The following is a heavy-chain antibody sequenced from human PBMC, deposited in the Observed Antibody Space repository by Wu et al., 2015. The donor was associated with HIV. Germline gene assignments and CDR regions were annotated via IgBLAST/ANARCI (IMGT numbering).Heavy chain of an antibody. Sequence: QVQLVQSGAEVKKPGSSVKVSCKASGGSFTSYGVTWVRQAPGQGLEWMGGIIPPFGTPNYAQKFQDRLTITTDESTATIYMQLSSLRSEDTAVYYCARDRYYGFGKFMSTWGQGTLVTVSS. CDR2: IIPPFGTP. CDR3: ARDRYYGFGKFMST. D-gene: IGHD3-10*01. V-gene: IGHV1-69*05. CDR1: GGSFTSYG. J-gene: IGHJ4*02.